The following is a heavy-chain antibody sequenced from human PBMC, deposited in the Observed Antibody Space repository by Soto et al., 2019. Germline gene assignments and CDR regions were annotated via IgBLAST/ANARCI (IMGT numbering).Heavy chain of an antibody. J-gene: IGHJ1*01. V-gene: IGHV3-53*05. CDR3: TKGVVVITSYFQQ. CDR1: GFTVSSNY. D-gene: IGHD3-22*01. Sequence: GGSLRLSCAASGFTVSSNYMSWVRQAPGKGLEWVSVIYSGGSTYYADSVKGRFTISRDNSKNTLYLQMNSLRAEDTAVYYCTKGVVVITSYFQQWGQGTLVTIPS. CDR2: IYSGGST.